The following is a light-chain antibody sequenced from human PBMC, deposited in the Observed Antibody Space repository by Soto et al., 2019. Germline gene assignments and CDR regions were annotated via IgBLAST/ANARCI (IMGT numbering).Light chain of an antibody. V-gene: IGKV1-5*01. Sequence: DIQMTQSPSTLSASVGDRVTITCRASQSISSWVAWYQQKPGKGPKLLIYDASSLESGVPSRFSGSGSGTEFTLTISSLQPDDFATYYCQQYNSYSPWTFGQGTKVEIK. CDR3: QQYNSYSPWT. J-gene: IGKJ1*01. CDR2: DAS. CDR1: QSISSW.